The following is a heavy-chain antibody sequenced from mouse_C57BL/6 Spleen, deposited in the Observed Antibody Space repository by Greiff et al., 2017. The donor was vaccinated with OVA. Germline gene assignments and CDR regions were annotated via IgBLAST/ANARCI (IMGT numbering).Heavy chain of an antibody. CDR2: ISSGGSYT. Sequence: EVQVVESGGDLVKPGGSLKLSCAASGFTFSSYGMSWVRQTPDKRLEWVATISSGGSYTYYPDSVKGRFTISRDNAKNTLYLQMSSLKSEDTAMYYCARHYDYDAWFAYWGQGTLVTVSA. CDR1: GFTFSSYG. D-gene: IGHD2-4*01. V-gene: IGHV5-6*01. CDR3: ARHYDYDAWFAY. J-gene: IGHJ3*01.